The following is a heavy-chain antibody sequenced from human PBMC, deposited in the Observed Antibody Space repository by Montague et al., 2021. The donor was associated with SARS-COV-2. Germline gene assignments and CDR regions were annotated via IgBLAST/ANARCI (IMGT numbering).Heavy chain of an antibody. CDR1: GITFRNYA. CDR2: ISSDGVHI. J-gene: IGHJ4*02. V-gene: IGHV3-64*01. Sequence: SLRLSCAASGITFRNYAMYWVRQAPGKRLEYVSAISSDGVHIYYANSVKGRFTISRDNSKNTLSLQMGSLRAEDMAMYYCARDEGSYWGQGTLVTVSS. CDR3: ARDEGSY.